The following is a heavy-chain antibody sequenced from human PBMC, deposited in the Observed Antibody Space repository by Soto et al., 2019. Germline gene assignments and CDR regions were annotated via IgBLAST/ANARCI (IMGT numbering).Heavy chain of an antibody. CDR1: DGSISSSNYY. CDR2: VAYSGST. V-gene: IGHV4-39*01. CDR3: ARLGINRGYGPGGFDM. Sequence: QLQLQESGPGLVKPSETLSLTCTVSDGSISSSNYYWGWIRQPPGEGLEWIGSVAYSGSTYYNPSLKIRVTISVDTSNKQFSLKVNSVSAADTAVYWCARLGINRGYGPGGFDMWGQGTTVTVSS. D-gene: IGHD5-12*01. J-gene: IGHJ3*02.